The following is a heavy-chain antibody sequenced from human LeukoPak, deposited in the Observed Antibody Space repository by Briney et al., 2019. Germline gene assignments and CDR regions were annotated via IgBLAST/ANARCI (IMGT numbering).Heavy chain of an antibody. D-gene: IGHD5-24*01. CDR3: ARMRDGYMGRYYFDY. CDR1: GFTFSSYW. Sequence: GGSLRLSCAASGFTFSSYWMSWVRQAPGKGQEWVANIKEDGSDKYYVDSVKGRFTTSRDNAKNSLYLQMNSLRAEDTAVYYCARMRDGYMGRYYFDYWGQGTLVTVSS. CDR2: IKEDGSDK. V-gene: IGHV3-7*04. J-gene: IGHJ4*02.